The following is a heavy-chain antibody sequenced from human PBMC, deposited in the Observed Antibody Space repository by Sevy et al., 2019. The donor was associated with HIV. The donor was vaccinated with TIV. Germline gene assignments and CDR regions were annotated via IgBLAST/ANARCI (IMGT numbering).Heavy chain of an antibody. Sequence: SETLSLTCAVSGYSMTSGYFWGWIRQSPGKGLEWIGSLYHSGTTYYSPSLKSRVTLSVDTSKNQFSLKVRSVTAADTAAYYCARVDSSGWSDYWGLGTLVTVSS. V-gene: IGHV4-38-2*01. J-gene: IGHJ4*02. D-gene: IGHD6-13*01. CDR2: LYHSGTT. CDR3: ARVDSSGWSDY. CDR1: GYSMTSGYF.